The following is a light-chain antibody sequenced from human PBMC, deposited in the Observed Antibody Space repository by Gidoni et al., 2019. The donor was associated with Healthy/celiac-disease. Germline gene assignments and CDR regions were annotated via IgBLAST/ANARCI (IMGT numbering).Light chain of an antibody. CDR3: QHYGSSLWT. J-gene: IGKJ1*01. V-gene: IGKV3-20*01. Sequence: EIVLTQSPGTLSLSPGERATLSCRASQSVSSSYLAWYKQKPGQAPRLLIYGASSRATGIPDRFSGSVSVTDFTLTISRLEPEDFAVYYCQHYGSSLWTFGQGTKVEIK. CDR1: QSVSSSY. CDR2: GAS.